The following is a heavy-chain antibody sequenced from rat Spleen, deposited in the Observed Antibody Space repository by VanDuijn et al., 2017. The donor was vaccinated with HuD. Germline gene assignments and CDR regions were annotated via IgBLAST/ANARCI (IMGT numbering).Heavy chain of an antibody. CDR1: GFTFSDYY. CDR2: ISYDGSTT. Sequence: EVQLVESDGGLVQPGRSLKLSCAASGFTFSDYYMAWVRQAPTKGLEWVATISYDGSTTYYRDSVKGRFPISRDNAKSTLYLQMDSLRSEDTATYYCARSVFDYWGQGVMVTVSS. CDR3: ARSVFDY. J-gene: IGHJ2*01. V-gene: IGHV5-29*01.